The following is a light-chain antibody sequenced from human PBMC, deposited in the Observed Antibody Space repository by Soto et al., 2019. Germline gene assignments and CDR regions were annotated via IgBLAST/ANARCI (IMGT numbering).Light chain of an antibody. V-gene: IGKV1-39*01. CDR3: QQSYSIPYT. Sequence: DIQRTQSPSSLSISVGDRVTITCRASQTISTHLNWYQRKAGEAPKFLIYAASSLQSGVPSRFSGSGSGTDFTLTISSLQPEDFATYDCQQSYSIPYTFGQGTTLEIK. CDR2: AAS. J-gene: IGKJ2*01. CDR1: QTISTH.